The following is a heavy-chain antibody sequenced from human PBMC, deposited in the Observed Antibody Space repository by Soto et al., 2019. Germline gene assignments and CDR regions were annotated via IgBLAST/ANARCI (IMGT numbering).Heavy chain of an antibody. V-gene: IGHV3-21*01. Sequence: GGSLRLSCAASGFTFSSYSMNWVRQAPGKGLEWVSSISSSSSYIYYADSVKGRFTISRDNAKNSLYLQMNSLRAEDTAVYYCARDGAPYSSSWYFDYWGQGTLVTVSS. D-gene: IGHD6-13*01. J-gene: IGHJ4*02. CDR2: ISSSSSYI. CDR3: ARDGAPYSSSWYFDY. CDR1: GFTFSSYS.